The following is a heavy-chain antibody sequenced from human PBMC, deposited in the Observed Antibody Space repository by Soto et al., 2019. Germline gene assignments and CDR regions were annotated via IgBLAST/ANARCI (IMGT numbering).Heavy chain of an antibody. CDR2: IYYSGST. V-gene: IGHV4-31*03. J-gene: IGHJ6*02. Sequence: SETLSLTCTVSGGSISSGGYYWSWIRQHPGKGLEWIGYIYYSGSTYYNPSLKSRVTISVDTSKNQFSLKLSSVTAADTAVYYCARNVDIVATMLFSDGPNPGQYGMDVWGQGTTVTVSS. CDR1: GGSISSGGYY. CDR3: ARNVDIVATMLFSDGPNPGQYGMDV. D-gene: IGHD5-12*01.